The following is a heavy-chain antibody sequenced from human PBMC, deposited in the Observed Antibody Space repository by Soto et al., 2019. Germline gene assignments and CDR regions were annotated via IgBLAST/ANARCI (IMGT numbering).Heavy chain of an antibody. D-gene: IGHD2-21*02. CDR3: ATEALCRGDRYFFDY. Sequence: PGGSLRLSCAASGFTLRNYEMNWVRQAPGKGLEWISKISGSNNNIYYADSVRGRFTISRDNAKNSLYLQMNSLRAEDTAIYYCATEALCRGDRYFFDYRGQATDVTLSS. J-gene: IGHJ4*02. V-gene: IGHV3-48*03. CDR1: GFTLRNYE. CDR2: ISGSNNNI.